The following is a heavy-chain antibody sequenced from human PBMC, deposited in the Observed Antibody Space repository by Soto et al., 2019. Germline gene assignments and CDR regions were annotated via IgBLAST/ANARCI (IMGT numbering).Heavy chain of an antibody. CDR2: IYWDDDK. CDR3: AHSNRTGFDP. V-gene: IGHV2-5*02. Sequence: QITLKESGTTLVKPTQTLTLTCTFSGFSLSTSGVGVGWIRQPPGKALEWLALIYWDDDKRYSPSLKSRLTITKDTSKSQVVLTTTNMDAADTDTYYCAHSNRTGFDPWGQGTLVTVSS. CDR1: GFSLSTSGVG. J-gene: IGHJ5*02.